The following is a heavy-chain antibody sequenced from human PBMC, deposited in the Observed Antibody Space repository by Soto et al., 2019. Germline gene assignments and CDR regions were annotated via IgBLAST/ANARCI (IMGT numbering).Heavy chain of an antibody. Sequence: GGSLRLSCAASGFTFSSYGMHWVRQAPGKGLEWVAVISYDGSNKYYADSVKGRFTISRDNSKNTLYLQMNSLRAEDTAVYYYAKPLKYYYDISGYYYEDYYYYGMDVWGQGTTVTISS. CDR2: ISYDGSNK. V-gene: IGHV3-30*18. CDR1: GFTFSSYG. D-gene: IGHD3-22*01. J-gene: IGHJ6*02. CDR3: AKPLKYYYDISGYYYEDYYYYGMDV.